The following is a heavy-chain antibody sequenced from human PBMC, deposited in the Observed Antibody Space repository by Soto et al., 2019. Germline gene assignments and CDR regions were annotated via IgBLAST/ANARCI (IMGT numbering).Heavy chain of an antibody. D-gene: IGHD2-15*01. CDR2: ISGSGGST. J-gene: IGHJ6*02. CDR3: ASEYGSGGRCYYYGMDV. V-gene: IGHV3-23*01. CDR1: GFTFSSYA. Sequence: GSLRLSCAASGFTFSSYAMSWVRQAPGKGLEWVSAISGSGGSTYYADSVKGRFTISRDNSKNTLYLQRNSLRAEDTAVYYCASEYGSGGRCYYYGMDVWGQGTTVTVS.